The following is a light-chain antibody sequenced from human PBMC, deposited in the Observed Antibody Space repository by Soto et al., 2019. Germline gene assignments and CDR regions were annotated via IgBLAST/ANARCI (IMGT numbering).Light chain of an antibody. V-gene: IGKV3-20*01. CDR1: QSISSGY. Sequence: EVVLTQSPGTLSLSPGDRATLSCRATQSISSGYLAWYHQKPGQAPRLLIYGASTRATGIPDRFSGSGSAADFTLTITRLEPEDFAVYYCQHYGTSTRTFGQGTKVEIK. CDR3: QHYGTSTRT. J-gene: IGKJ1*01. CDR2: GAS.